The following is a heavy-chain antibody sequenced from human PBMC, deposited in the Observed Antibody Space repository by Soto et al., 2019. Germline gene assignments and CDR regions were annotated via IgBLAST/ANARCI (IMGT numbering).Heavy chain of an antibody. CDR1: GGSISSGGYY. J-gene: IGHJ6*02. Sequence: SETLSLTCTVSGGSISSGGYYRSWIRQHPGKGLEWIGYIYYSGSTYYNPSLKSRVTISVDTSKNQFSLKLSSVTAADTAVYYCARGVGATRGSVYYYYGMDVWGQGTTVTVSS. V-gene: IGHV4-31*03. D-gene: IGHD1-26*01. CDR3: ARGVGATRGSVYYYYGMDV. CDR2: IYYSGST.